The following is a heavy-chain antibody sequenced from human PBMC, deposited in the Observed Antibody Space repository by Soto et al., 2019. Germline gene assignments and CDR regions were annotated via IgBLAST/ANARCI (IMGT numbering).Heavy chain of an antibody. Sequence: QVQLQQWGAGPVRPLETLSLTCGVSGGSFSGYYWAWIRQAPGKGLEWIGEINDRGSINYNPSLKSRVSISVDTSKNHYSLNLRSVTAADTAGYYCARESHDILTGPPWVWYFDLWGRGTLVTVSS. J-gene: IGHJ2*01. D-gene: IGHD3-9*01. CDR1: GGSFSGYY. CDR3: ARESHDILTGPPWVWYFDL. CDR2: INDRGSI. V-gene: IGHV4-34*01.